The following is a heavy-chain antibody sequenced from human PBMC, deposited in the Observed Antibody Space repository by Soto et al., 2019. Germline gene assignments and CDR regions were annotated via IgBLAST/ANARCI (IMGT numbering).Heavy chain of an antibody. J-gene: IGHJ5*02. CDR3: AREILTGYYPAGCFDP. D-gene: IGHD3-9*01. CDR2: IYFRGST. CDR1: GGSISSSTYY. Sequence: SATLSLTCTVSGGSISSSTYYWGWIRQPPGKGLEWIGSIYFRGSTYYNPSLKSRVTVSVDTSKKQFSLKLTSVTAADTAVYYCAREILTGYYPAGCFDPWGQGTLVTVS. V-gene: IGHV4-39*02.